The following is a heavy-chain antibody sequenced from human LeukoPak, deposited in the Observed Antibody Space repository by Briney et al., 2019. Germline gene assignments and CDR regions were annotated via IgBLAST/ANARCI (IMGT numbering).Heavy chain of an antibody. CDR1: AFTFSSYA. V-gene: IGHV3-23*01. CDR3: AKNGPGGYGLVRYFDL. CDR2: ISGSGGST. Sequence: GGSLRLSCVASAFTFSSYAMSWVRQAPGKGLEWVSAISGSGGSTYYADSVKGRFTISRDNSKNTLYLQMNSLRAEDTAVYYCAKNGPGGYGLVRYFDLWGRGTLVTVSS. J-gene: IGHJ2*01. D-gene: IGHD6-25*01.